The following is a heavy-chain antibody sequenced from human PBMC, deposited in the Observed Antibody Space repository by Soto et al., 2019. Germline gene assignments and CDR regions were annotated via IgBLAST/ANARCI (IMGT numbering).Heavy chain of an antibody. CDR3: ARLNGGEYSSPYYDILTGYSYYFDY. CDR2: IYPGDSDT. CDR1: GYIFTSYW. D-gene: IGHD3-9*01. J-gene: IGHJ4*02. Sequence: PGESLKISCNGSGYIFTSYWIGWVRQMPGKGLEWMGIIYPGDSDTRYSPSFQGQVTISADKSISTAYLQWSSPKASDTAMYYCARLNGGEYSSPYYDILTGYSYYFDYWGQGTLVTVSS. V-gene: IGHV5-51*01.